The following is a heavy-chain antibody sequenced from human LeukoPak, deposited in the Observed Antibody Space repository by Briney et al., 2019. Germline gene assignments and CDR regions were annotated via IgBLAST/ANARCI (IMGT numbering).Heavy chain of an antibody. CDR3: ARGYYYGSGSYYTAIDY. J-gene: IGHJ4*02. CDR1: GFTFSSYA. D-gene: IGHD3-10*01. CDR2: TSYDGSNK. Sequence: PGGSLRLSCAASGFTFSSYAMHWVRQAPGKGLEWVAVTSYDGSNKYYADSVKGRFTISRDNSKNTLYLQMNSLRAEDTAVYYCARGYYYGSGSYYTAIDYWGQGTLVTVSS. V-gene: IGHV3-30*07.